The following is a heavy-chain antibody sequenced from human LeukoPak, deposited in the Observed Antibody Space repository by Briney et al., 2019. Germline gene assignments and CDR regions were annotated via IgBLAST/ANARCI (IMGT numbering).Heavy chain of an antibody. J-gene: IGHJ4*02. CDR2: INRDGSET. V-gene: IGHV3-7*01. D-gene: IGHD3-10*01. Sequence: PGGSLRLSCVASEFTFTDYWMRWVRQAPGKGLEWVANINRDGSETYYMDSVKGRFTISRDNAKNLLYLQMSSLRVEDTAVYYCARSFGSGFYFDYRGQGTLVSVSS. CDR3: ARSFGSGFYFDY. CDR1: EFTFTDYW.